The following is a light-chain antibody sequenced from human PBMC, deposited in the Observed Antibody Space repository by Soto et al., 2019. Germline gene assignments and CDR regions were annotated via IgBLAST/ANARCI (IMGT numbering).Light chain of an antibody. J-gene: IGKJ1*01. Sequence: VMTQSPLSLPVTPGEPASISCRSSQILLHSNGYDYLAWYQQKPGQPPKLLIYWASTRESGVPDRFSGSGSGTDFTLTISSLQAEDVAVYYCQQYYSTPWTFGQGTKVDVK. CDR1: QILLHSNGYDY. V-gene: IGKV4-1*01. CDR2: WAS. CDR3: QQYYSTPWT.